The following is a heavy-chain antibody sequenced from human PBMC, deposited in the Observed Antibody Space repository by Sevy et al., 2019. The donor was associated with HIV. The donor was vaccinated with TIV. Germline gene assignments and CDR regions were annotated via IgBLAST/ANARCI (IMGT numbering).Heavy chain of an antibody. CDR2: IYSDGST. CDR1: GFPVSSNY. Sequence: GGSLRLSCAASGFPVSSNYMSWVRQAPGKGLEWVSVIYSDGSTYNADPVKGRFTISRENSKNTLYLQMNSLRVEDTAVYYCARGKSGYGYGLDYWGQGTLVTVSS. J-gene: IGHJ4*02. CDR3: ARGKSGYGYGLDY. V-gene: IGHV3-66*01. D-gene: IGHD5-18*01.